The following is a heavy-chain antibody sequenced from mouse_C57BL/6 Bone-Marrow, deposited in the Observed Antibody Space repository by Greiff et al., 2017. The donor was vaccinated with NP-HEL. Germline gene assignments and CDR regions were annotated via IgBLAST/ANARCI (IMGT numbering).Heavy chain of an antibody. D-gene: IGHD1-1*02. CDR1: GYTFTSYW. J-gene: IGHJ4*01. Sequence: VQLQQPGAELVRPGTSVKLSCKASGYTFTSYWMHWVKQRPGQGLEWIGVIDPSDSYTNYNQKFKGKATLTVDTSSSTAYMQLSSLTSEDSAVYYCARVEVAWDYWGQGTSVTVSS. CDR2: IDPSDSYT. CDR3: ARVEVAWDY. V-gene: IGHV1-59*01.